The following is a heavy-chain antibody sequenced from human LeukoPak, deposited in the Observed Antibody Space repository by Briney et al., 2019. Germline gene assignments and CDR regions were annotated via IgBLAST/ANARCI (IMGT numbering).Heavy chain of an antibody. CDR1: GFTFSSYA. J-gene: IGHJ4*02. D-gene: IGHD6-13*01. CDR3: AKDRDPSSSWFPYFDY. Sequence: GGSLRLSCAASGFTFSSYAMSWVRQAPGKGLEWVSTISGSGGSTYYADSEKGRFTISRDNSKNTLYLQMNSLRAEDTAVYYCAKDRDPSSSWFPYFDYWGQGTLVTVSS. CDR2: ISGSGGST. V-gene: IGHV3-23*01.